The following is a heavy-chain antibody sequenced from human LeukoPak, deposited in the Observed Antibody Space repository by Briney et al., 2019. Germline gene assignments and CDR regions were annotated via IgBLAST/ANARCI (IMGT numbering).Heavy chain of an antibody. CDR1: GGTLSSYA. D-gene: IGHD3-22*01. V-gene: IGHV1-69*05. CDR3: ARVTYYYDSSGYGPSYYFDY. Sequence: SVKVSCKASGGTLSSYAISWVRQAPGRGLEWMGGIIPIFGTANYAQKFQGRVTITTDTSTSTAYMELRSLRSDDTAVYYCARVTYYYDSSGYGPSYYFDYWGQGTLVTVSS. CDR2: IIPIFGTA. J-gene: IGHJ4*02.